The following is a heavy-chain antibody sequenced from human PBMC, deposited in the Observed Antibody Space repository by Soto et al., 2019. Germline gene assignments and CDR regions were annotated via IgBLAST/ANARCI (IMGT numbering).Heavy chain of an antibody. CDR1: GFTFSGYV. Sequence: QVQLVESGGGVVQPGRSLRLSCAASGFTFSGYVMHWVRQAPGKGLEWVAVTRHDGSNTYYADSVRGRFTISRDNSNKMLYLQMNSLRAEDTAVYYCARDGVGTTTYFGYFDYWGQGTLVTVSS. CDR3: ARDGVGTTTYFGYFDY. J-gene: IGHJ4*02. D-gene: IGHD1-26*01. V-gene: IGHV3-33*01. CDR2: TRHDGSNT.